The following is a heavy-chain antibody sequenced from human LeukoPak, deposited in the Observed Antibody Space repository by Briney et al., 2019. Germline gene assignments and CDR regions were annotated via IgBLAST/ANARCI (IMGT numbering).Heavy chain of an antibody. J-gene: IGHJ4*02. V-gene: IGHV3-21*06. CDR2: ISGSGDRT. CDR1: GFTFSSYA. D-gene: IGHD3-3*01. CDR3: ARVRCGYYCSIDY. Sequence: GGSLRLSCAASGFTFSSYAMHWVRQAPGKGLEWVSSISGSGDRTYYADSLKGRFTISRDNAKNSLYLQMDSLRAEDTAVYYCARVRCGYYCSIDYWGQGTLVTVSS.